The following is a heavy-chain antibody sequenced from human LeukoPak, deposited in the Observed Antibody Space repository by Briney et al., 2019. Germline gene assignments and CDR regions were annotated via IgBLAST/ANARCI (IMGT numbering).Heavy chain of an antibody. V-gene: IGHV5-51*01. J-gene: IGHJ6*03. CDR2: IYPGDSDT. CDR1: GYSFTSYW. Sequence: GESQKISCKGSGYSFTSYWIGWVRQMPGKGLEWMGIIYPGDSDTRYSPSFQGQVTISADKSISTAYLQWSSLKASDTAIYYCARQGAAGKYYYYYMDVWGKGTTVTVSS. D-gene: IGHD6-13*01. CDR3: ARQGAAGKYYYYYMDV.